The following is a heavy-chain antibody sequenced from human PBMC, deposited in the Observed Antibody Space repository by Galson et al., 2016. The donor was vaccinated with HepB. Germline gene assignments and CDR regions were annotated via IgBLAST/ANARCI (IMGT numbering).Heavy chain of an antibody. CDR1: GFTFNSYA. CDR3: AKCPPGTRGSLDS. V-gene: IGHV3-23*01. D-gene: IGHD1-14*01. CDR2: ISGYGHAT. J-gene: IGHJ4*02. Sequence: SLRLSCAGSGFTFNSYAMNWVRQAPGKGLEWISLISGYGHATYYADPVRGRFSIARDNSKNTLYLQMNSLRADDTAVYYCAKCPPGTRGSLDSWGQGTLVTVSS.